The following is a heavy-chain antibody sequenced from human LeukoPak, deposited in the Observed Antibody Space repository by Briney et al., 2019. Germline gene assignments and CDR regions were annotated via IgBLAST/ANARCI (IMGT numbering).Heavy chain of an antibody. D-gene: IGHD3-22*01. CDR1: GFTFSSYN. CDR3: ARDLWYYDSSGNYYYGMDV. J-gene: IGHJ6*02. Sequence: PGGSLRLSCAASGFTFSSYNMNWVRQAPGKGLEWVSYISSSSSTIYYADSVKGRFTISRDNAKNTLYLQMNSLRAEDTAVYYCARDLWYYDSSGNYYYGMDVWGQGTTVTVSS. CDR2: ISSSSSTI. V-gene: IGHV3-48*04.